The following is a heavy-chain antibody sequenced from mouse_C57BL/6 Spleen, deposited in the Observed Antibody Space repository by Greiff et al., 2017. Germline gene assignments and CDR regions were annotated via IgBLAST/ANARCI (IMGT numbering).Heavy chain of an antibody. V-gene: IGHV7-3*01. J-gene: IGHJ1*03. CDR2: IRNKANGHTT. D-gene: IGHD1-1*02. CDR1: GFTFTDYY. CDR3: ARSRWDWYFDV. Sequence: EVKLMESGGGLVQPGGSLSLSCAASGFTFTDYYMSWVRQPPGKALEWLGFIRNKANGHTTEYSASVKGRFTISRDNSQSILYLQMNAQRAEDSATYYWARSRWDWYFDVWGKGTTVTVSS.